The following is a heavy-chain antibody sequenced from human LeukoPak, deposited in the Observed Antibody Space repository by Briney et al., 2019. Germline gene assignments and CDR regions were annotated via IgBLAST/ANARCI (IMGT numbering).Heavy chain of an antibody. D-gene: IGHD2-2*01. CDR1: GYTSTSYD. V-gene: IGHV1-8*01. CDR2: MNPNSGNT. Sequence: ASVKVSCKASGYTSTSYDINWVRRATGQGLEWMGWMNPNSGNTGYAQKFQGRVTMTRNTSISTAYMELGSLRSEDTAVYYCARGGYCSSTSCYLSYGMDVWGQGTTVTVSS. CDR3: ARGGYCSSTSCYLSYGMDV. J-gene: IGHJ6*02.